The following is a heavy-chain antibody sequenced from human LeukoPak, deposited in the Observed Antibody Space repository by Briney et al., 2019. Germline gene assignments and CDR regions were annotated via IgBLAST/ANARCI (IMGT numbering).Heavy chain of an antibody. D-gene: IGHD3-10*01. CDR2: INPNSGDT. J-gene: IGHJ5*02. CDR3: ARESIIMVRGFENWFDP. Sequence: ASVKVSCKASGYTFTGYYMHWVRQAPGQGLEWMGWINPNSGDTNYAQKFQARVTMTRDTSISIAYMELGSLRSDDTAIYYCARESIIMVRGFENWFDPWGQGTLVTVSS. V-gene: IGHV1-2*02. CDR1: GYTFTGYY.